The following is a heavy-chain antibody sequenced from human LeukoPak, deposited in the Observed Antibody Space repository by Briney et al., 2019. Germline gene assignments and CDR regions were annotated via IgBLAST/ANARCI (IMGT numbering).Heavy chain of an antibody. Sequence: SETLSLSCTVSGGSISSYYWNWIRQPPGKGLEWIGSIYYSGSTYYNPSLKSRVTISVDTSKNQFSLKLSSVTAADTAVYYCARLPYYYDSSGSKIFDYWGQGTLVTVSS. V-gene: IGHV4-59*05. CDR3: ARLPYYYDSSGSKIFDY. CDR2: IYYSGST. CDR1: GGSISSYY. D-gene: IGHD3-22*01. J-gene: IGHJ4*02.